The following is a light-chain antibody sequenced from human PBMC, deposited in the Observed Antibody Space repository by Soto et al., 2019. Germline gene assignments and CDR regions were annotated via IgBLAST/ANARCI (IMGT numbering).Light chain of an antibody. CDR1: SSNVGDYN. J-gene: IGLJ1*01. CDR2: ENN. V-gene: IGLV1-51*01. CDR3: GTWDSTLSAGV. Sequence: QSVLTQPPSVSASPGQKVTISCSGTSSNVGDYNVSWYQHLPGTAPKLLINENNKRLSGIPDRFSGSKSGTSATLGITGLQTGDEADFYCGTWDSTLSAGVFGAGTKLTVL.